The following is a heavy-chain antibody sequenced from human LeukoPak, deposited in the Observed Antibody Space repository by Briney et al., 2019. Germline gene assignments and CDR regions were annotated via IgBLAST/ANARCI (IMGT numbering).Heavy chain of an antibody. D-gene: IGHD3-3*01. Sequence: GESLKISCKGSGYTFISYWLGWVRQMPGKGLEWMGIVYPGDSDTRYSPSFRGQVTISADKSINTAYLQWSSLKASDTAMYYCASGDSGAFDTWGQGTMVTVSS. CDR1: GYTFISYW. CDR2: VYPGDSDT. J-gene: IGHJ3*02. CDR3: ASGDSGAFDT. V-gene: IGHV5-51*01.